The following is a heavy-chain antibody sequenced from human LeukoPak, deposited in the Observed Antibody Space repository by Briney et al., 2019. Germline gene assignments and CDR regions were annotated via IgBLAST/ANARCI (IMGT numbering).Heavy chain of an antibody. CDR2: TYYSGST. V-gene: IGHV4-59*01. CDR1: GGSISSYY. Sequence: SETLSLTCTVSGGSISSYYWSWIRQPPGKGLEWIGYTYYSGSTNYNPSLKSRVTISVDTSKNQFSLKLSSVTAADTAVYYCARENCSGGSCYSDYWGQGTLVTVSS. CDR3: ARENCSGGSCYSDY. D-gene: IGHD2-15*01. J-gene: IGHJ4*02.